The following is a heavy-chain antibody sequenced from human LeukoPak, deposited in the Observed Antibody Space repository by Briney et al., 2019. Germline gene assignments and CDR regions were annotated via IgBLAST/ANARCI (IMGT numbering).Heavy chain of an antibody. Sequence: GGSLRLSCAASGFTFSSYSMSWVRQAPGKGLEWVSAISGSGGSTYYADSVKGRFTISRDNSKNTLYLQMNSLRAEDTAVYYCANSDYYYYGMDVWGQGTTVTVSS. CDR3: ANSDYYYYGMDV. V-gene: IGHV3-23*01. J-gene: IGHJ6*02. CDR1: GFTFSSYS. CDR2: ISGSGGST.